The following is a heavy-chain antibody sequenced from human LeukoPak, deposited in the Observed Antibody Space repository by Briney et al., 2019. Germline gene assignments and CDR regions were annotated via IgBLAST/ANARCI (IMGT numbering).Heavy chain of an antibody. CDR2: IRYDGRNK. V-gene: IGHV3-30*02. J-gene: IGHJ4*02. CDR1: GFTFSTYG. CDR3: AKEIWPTVTTPGRTHFDY. D-gene: IGHD4-17*01. Sequence: PGGSLRLSCAASGFTFSTYGMHWVRQAPGKGLEWVAFIRYDGRNKYYADSVKGRFTISRDNSKNTLCLQMNSLRAEDTAVYYCAKEIWPTVTTPGRTHFDYWGQGTPVTVSS.